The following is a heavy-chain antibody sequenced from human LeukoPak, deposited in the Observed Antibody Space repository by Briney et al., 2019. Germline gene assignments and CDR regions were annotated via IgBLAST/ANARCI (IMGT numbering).Heavy chain of an antibody. J-gene: IGHJ6*02. CDR1: GYTFTSYA. D-gene: IGHD6-6*01. V-gene: IGHV7-4-1*02. Sequence: GASVKVSCKASGYTFTSYAMNWVRQAPGQGLEWMGWTNTNTGNPTYAQGFTGRFVFSLDTSVSTAYLQISSLKAEDTAVYYCARDLIAARPDVYYGMDVWGQGTTVTVSS. CDR2: TNTNTGNP. CDR3: ARDLIAARPDVYYGMDV.